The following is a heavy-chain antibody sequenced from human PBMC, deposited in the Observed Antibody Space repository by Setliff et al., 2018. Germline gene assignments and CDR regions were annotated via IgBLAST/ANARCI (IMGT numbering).Heavy chain of an antibody. CDR3: ASRLRRIAAAGRRAFDI. CDR2: IXXSGXT. J-gene: IGHJ3*02. CDR1: GGSFSGYY. V-gene: IGHV4-34*01. Sequence: SETLSLTCAVYGGSFSGYYWSWIRPPPGKGLEWIGEIXXSGXTXYXPSLXSXXTISVDTSKNQFSLKLSSVTAADTAVYYCASRLRRIAAAGRRAFDIWGQGTMVTVSS. D-gene: IGHD6-13*01.